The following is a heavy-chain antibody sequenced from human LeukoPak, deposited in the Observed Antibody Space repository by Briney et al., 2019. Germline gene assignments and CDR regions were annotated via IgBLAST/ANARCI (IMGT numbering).Heavy chain of an antibody. J-gene: IGHJ5*02. CDR1: GDSISRDGYS. Sequence: PSETLSLTCAVSGDSISRDGYSWGWIRQPPGKGLEWIGYIFQSGTTLYNPSLKSRVTISVDTSKNQFSLKLSSVTAADTAVYYCATMTTQARGNWFDPWGQGTLVTVSS. D-gene: IGHD3-22*01. V-gene: IGHV4-30-2*02. CDR2: IFQSGTT. CDR3: ATMTTQARGNWFDP.